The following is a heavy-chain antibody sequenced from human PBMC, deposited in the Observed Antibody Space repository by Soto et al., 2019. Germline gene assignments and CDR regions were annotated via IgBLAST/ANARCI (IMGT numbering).Heavy chain of an antibody. CDR1: GYTFTTYA. Sequence: GASVKVSCKASGYTFTTYATHWVRQAPGQRLEWMGWINAANGNTKYSQKFQGRVTITRDTSASTAYMELSSLRSEDAAVYYCARSDCSGGSCHSYHFDYWGQGTLVTVSS. J-gene: IGHJ4*02. V-gene: IGHV1-3*01. CDR3: ARSDCSGGSCHSYHFDY. CDR2: INAANGNT. D-gene: IGHD2-15*01.